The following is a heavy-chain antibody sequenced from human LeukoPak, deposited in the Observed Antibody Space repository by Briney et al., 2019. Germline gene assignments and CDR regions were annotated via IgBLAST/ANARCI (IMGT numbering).Heavy chain of an antibody. CDR3: AKDISHGGYCSGGSCYSPFDY. CDR1: GFTFDDYA. D-gene: IGHD2-15*01. Sequence: PGGSLRLSCAASGFTFDDYAMYWVRQAPGKGLEWFSGISWNSGSIGYADSVKGRFTISRDNAKNSLYLQMNSLRAEDTALYYCAKDISHGGYCSGGSCYSPFDYWGQGTLVTVSS. J-gene: IGHJ4*02. CDR2: ISWNSGSI. V-gene: IGHV3-9*01.